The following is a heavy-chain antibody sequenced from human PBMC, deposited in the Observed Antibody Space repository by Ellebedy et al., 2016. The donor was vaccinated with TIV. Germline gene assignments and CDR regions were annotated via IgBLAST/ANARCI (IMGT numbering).Heavy chain of an antibody. V-gene: IGHV3-48*01. J-gene: IGHJ4*02. D-gene: IGHD2/OR15-2a*01. CDR3: TSPAVGHTTGCCRYYFDY. CDR2: VSSDSGTI. Sequence: GESLKISCAASGFIFNIYDISWVRQAPGKGLEWVSYVSSDSGTIYYADSVKGRFTISRDNAKKSVDLQMDSLRAEDTALYYCTSPAVGHTTGCCRYYFDYWGLGTLVTVSS. CDR1: GFIFNIYD.